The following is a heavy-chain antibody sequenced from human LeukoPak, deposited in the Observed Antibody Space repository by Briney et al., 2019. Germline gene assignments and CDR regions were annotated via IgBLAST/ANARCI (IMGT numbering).Heavy chain of an antibody. CDR3: ARWPVSDY. CDR1: GYTFTGYY. V-gene: IGHV1-2*04. CDR2: INPNSGGT. Sequence: ASVKVSCRASGYTFTGYYMHWVRQAPGQGLEWMGWINPNSGGTNYEQKFQGWVTMTRDTSISTAYMELSRLRSDDTAVYYWARWPVSDYWGQGTLVTVSS. J-gene: IGHJ4*02.